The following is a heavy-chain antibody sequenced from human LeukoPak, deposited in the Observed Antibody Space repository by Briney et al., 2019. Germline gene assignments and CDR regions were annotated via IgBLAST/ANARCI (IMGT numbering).Heavy chain of an antibody. CDR2: INPNSGGT. V-gene: IGHV1-2*02. CDR3: AREDTSYCSSTSCYLDY. D-gene: IGHD2-2*01. Sequence: ASVKVSCKASGYTFTGYYMHWVRQAPGQGLEWMGWINPNSGGTNYAQKFQGRVTMTRDTSISTAYMELSRLRSDDTAVYYCAREDTSYCSSTSCYLDYWGQGTLVTVSS. J-gene: IGHJ4*02. CDR1: GYTFTGYY.